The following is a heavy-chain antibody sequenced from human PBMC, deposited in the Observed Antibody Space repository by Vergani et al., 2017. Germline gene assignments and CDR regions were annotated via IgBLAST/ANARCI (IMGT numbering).Heavy chain of an antibody. J-gene: IGHJ4*02. D-gene: IGHD5-12*01. V-gene: IGHV3-23*01. CDR2: ISAGGEST. CDR3: AKKWLTNEEVDS. CDR1: GFIFSDYG. Sequence: EVQLLESGGSLVQPGRSLRLSCAGSGFIFSDYGMTWVRQAPGRGLEWVSAISAGGESTFYADSVKGRFIISRDNSKNTVYLQMKSLRAEDTAVYYCAKKWLTNEEVDSWGQGTLVTVSS.